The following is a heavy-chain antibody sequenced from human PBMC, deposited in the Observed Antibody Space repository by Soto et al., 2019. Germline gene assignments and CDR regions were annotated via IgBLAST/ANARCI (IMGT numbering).Heavy chain of an antibody. CDR2: ISSSSSTI. J-gene: IGHJ6*02. Sequence: GGSLRLSCAASGFTFSSYSMNWVRQAPGKGLEWVSYISSSSSTIYYADSVKGRFTISRDNAKNSLYLQMNSLRDEDTAVYYCARDRGYSRGKYYYYYYGMDVWGQGTTVTVSS. D-gene: IGHD5-18*01. V-gene: IGHV3-48*02. CDR1: GFTFSSYS. CDR3: ARDRGYSRGKYYYYYYGMDV.